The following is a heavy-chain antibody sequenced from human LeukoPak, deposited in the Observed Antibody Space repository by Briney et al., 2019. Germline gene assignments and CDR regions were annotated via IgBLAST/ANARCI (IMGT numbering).Heavy chain of an antibody. J-gene: IGHJ5*02. CDR3: AKDMRSGITLFGVVITGFDP. CDR1: GFTFSSYA. D-gene: IGHD3-3*01. Sequence: GGSLRLSCAASGFTFSSYAMHWVRQAPGKGLEWVAFIRSVGSKQYYADSVKDRFTISRDNSKNTLYLQMNSLRAEDTAVYYCAKDMRSGITLFGVVITGFDPWGQGTLVTVSS. V-gene: IGHV3-30*02. CDR2: IRSVGSKQ.